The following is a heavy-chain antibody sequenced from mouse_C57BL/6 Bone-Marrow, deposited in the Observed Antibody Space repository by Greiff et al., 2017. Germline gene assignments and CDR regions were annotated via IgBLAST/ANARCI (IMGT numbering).Heavy chain of an antibody. CDR3: ARGNYSFDY. J-gene: IGHJ2*01. CDR2: ISSGGSYT. D-gene: IGHD2-1*01. CDR1: GFTFSSYG. V-gene: IGHV5-6*01. Sequence: EVKLMESGGDLVKPGGSLKLSCAASGFTFSSYGMSWVRQTPDKRLEWVATISSGGSYTYYPDSVKGRFTISRDNAKNTLYLQMSSLKSEDTAMYYCARGNYSFDYWGQGTTLTVSS.